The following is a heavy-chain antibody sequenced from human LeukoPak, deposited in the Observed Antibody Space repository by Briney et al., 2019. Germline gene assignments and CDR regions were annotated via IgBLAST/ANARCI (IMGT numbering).Heavy chain of an antibody. J-gene: IGHJ4*02. CDR3: TTDHWFGELLYGDY. Sequence: PGGSLRLSCAASGFTFSNAWMSWVRQAPGKGLEWVGRIKSKTDGGTTDYAAPVKGRFTISRDDSKNTLYLQMNSLKTEDTAVYYCTTDHWFGELLYGDYWGQGTLVTVSS. CDR2: IKSKTDGGTT. V-gene: IGHV3-15*01. CDR1: GFTFSNAW. D-gene: IGHD3-10*01.